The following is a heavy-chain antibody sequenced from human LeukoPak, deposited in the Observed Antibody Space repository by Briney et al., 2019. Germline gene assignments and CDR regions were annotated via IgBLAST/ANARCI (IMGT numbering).Heavy chain of an antibody. V-gene: IGHV3-30*04. Sequence: GKSLTLSCAASGFTFSSYAMHWVRPPQGKGLEWVAAILYDGSQKYYADSVKGRLTISRDHSTNTLYLQMNSLRAKRPCVSDRARLFGYSSGGGAFDYWGPGTLVTVSS. CDR3: ARLFGYSSGGGAFDY. D-gene: IGHD6-13*01. CDR1: GFTFSSYA. CDR2: ILYDGSQK. J-gene: IGHJ4*02.